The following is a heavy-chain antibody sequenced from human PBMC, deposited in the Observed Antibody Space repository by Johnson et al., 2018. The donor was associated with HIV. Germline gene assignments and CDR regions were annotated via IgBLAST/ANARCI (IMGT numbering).Heavy chain of an antibody. CDR1: GFTFSSYG. V-gene: IGHV3-30*18. CDR2: ISYDGSNK. Sequence: VLLVESGGGVVQPGRSLRLSCAASGFTFSSYGMHWVRQAPGKGLEWVAIISYDGSNKHYADSVKGRFHISRDNSKNTLYLQMNSLRAEDTAVYYCAKESETYGGNIGFEHPFDIWGQGTMVTVSS. J-gene: IGHJ3*02. CDR3: AKESETYGGNIGFEHPFDI. D-gene: IGHD4-23*01.